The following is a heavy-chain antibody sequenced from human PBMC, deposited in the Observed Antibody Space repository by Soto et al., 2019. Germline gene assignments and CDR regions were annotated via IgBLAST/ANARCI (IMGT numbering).Heavy chain of an antibody. V-gene: IGHV3-23*01. CDR2: ISGGTSST. D-gene: IGHD1-26*01. CDR3: AKDRQWEPGPFDY. J-gene: IGHJ4*02. Sequence: EVQLLESGGGLVQPGGSLRLSCAASGFTFRPYAMSWVRQAPGKGLEWVSAISGGTSSTYYADSVKGRFTISRDNSKNTLYLQMSSLIDEDTAVYFWAKDRQWEPGPFDYWGQGTLVTVSS. CDR1: GFTFRPYA.